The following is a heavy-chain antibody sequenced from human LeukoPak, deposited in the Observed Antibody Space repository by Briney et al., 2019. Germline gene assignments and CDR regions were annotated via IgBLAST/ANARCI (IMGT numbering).Heavy chain of an antibody. CDR1: GYTFTDHY. J-gene: IGHJ4*02. CDR2: IIPNSGGT. Sequence: GASVKVSCKASGYTFTDHYMHWVRQAPGQGLEWMGWIIPNSGGTNYAQKFQDRVTMTRDTSISTVHMELNRLTSDDTAVYYCARGGGGLVYWGPGTQVTVSS. D-gene: IGHD2-15*01. CDR3: ARGGGGLVY. V-gene: IGHV1-2*02.